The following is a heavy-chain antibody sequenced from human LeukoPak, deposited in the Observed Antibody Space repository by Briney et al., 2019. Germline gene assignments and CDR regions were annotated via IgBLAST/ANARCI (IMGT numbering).Heavy chain of an antibody. CDR3: AKLLRPYYYYYMDV. Sequence: GGSLRLSCAASGFTFSSYWMHWVRQAPGKGLVWFSRINSDGSSTSYADSVKGRFTISRDNAKNTLYLQMNSLRAEDTAVYYCAKLLRPYYYYYMDVWGKGTTVTVSS. CDR2: INSDGSST. CDR1: GFTFSSYW. J-gene: IGHJ6*03. D-gene: IGHD2-21*02. V-gene: IGHV3-74*01.